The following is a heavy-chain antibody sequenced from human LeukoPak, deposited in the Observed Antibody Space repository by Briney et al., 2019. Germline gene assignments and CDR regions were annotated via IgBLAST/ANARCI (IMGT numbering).Heavy chain of an antibody. D-gene: IGHD5-24*01. J-gene: IGHJ4*02. CDR2: MNPSNGNT. CDR1: GYIFTSYA. Sequence: ASVKVSCKASGYIFTSYAINWVRQATGQGLEWMGWMNPSNGNTGFAQKFQGRLTMTRDTSISTAYMELSSLRSEDTAVYFCARGSSEEMATIAYWGQGTLVTVSS. CDR3: ARGSSEEMATIAY. V-gene: IGHV1-8*01.